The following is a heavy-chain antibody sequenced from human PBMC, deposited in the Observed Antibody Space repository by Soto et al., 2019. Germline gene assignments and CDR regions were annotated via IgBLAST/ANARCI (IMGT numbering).Heavy chain of an antibody. CDR2: ISGSGGST. CDR1: GFTFSSYA. J-gene: IGHJ3*02. Sequence: GGSLRLSCSASGFTFSSYAMSWVRQAPGKGLEWVSAISGSGGSTYYADSVKGRFTISRDNSKNTLYLQMNSLRAEDTAVYYCAKVRPGMITFGGAPDAFESRGQRTTVTVSS. V-gene: IGHV3-23*01. D-gene: IGHD3-16*01. CDR3: AKVRPGMITFGGAPDAFES.